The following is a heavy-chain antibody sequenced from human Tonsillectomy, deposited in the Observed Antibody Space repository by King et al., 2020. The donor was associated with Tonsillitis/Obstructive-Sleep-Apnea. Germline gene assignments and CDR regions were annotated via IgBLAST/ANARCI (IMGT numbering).Heavy chain of an antibody. CDR2: VITNGGDT. Sequence: VQLVESGGGLVQPGGSLRLPCVAAVFTFSRYTMTWVRQALGKGLEWVSSVITNGGDTYYADSVKGRFTISRDNSKNTLSLQMNSLSADDTAVYYCAKGVRATWTDDAFDIWGQGTTVTVSS. D-gene: IGHD3/OR15-3a*01. J-gene: IGHJ3*02. V-gene: IGHV3-23*04. CDR1: VFTFSRYT. CDR3: AKGVRATWTDDAFDI.